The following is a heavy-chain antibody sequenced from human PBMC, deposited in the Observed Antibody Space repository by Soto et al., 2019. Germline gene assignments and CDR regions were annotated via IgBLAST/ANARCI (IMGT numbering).Heavy chain of an antibody. CDR3: ASSILLRYFDWLRYYGMDV. CDR2: IIPIFGTA. D-gene: IGHD3-9*01. Sequence: GASVKVSCKASGGTFSSYAISWVRQAPGQGLEWMGGIIPIFGTANYAQKFQGRVTITADKSTSTAYMELSSLRSEDTAVYYCASSILLRYFDWLRYYGMDVWGQGTTVTVSS. V-gene: IGHV1-69*06. J-gene: IGHJ6*02. CDR1: GGTFSSYA.